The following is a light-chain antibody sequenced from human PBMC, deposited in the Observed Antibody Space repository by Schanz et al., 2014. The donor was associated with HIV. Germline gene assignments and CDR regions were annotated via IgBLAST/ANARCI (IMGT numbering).Light chain of an antibody. V-gene: IGLV1-51*01. CDR2: VNH. CDR3: GTWDSSLSAL. J-gene: IGLJ2*01. CDR1: AFNIGQNY. Sequence: QSVLTQPPSMSAAPGQRVTISCAGSAFNIGQNYVSWFQQFPGTAPKLLIYVNHQRPSDIPDRFSGSKTGTSATLAIVGLQTGDEADYYCGTWDSSLSALFGGGTKLTVL.